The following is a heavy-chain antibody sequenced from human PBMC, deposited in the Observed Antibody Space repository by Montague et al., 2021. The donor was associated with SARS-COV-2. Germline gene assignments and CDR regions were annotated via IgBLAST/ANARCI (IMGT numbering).Heavy chain of an antibody. CDR1: GDSVSHDF. V-gene: IGHV4-59*02. Sequence: SETLSLTCTVSGDSVSHDFWTWIRQPPGKGLEWIGYVYYSRSSSYNPSLRGRVSIAVDTSKNQFSLRLSTVTAADTAIYYYVRDPAASGSGTFYDYWGQGTLVAVSS. D-gene: IGHD1-26*01. J-gene: IGHJ4*02. CDR2: VYYSRSS. CDR3: VRDPAASGSGTFYDY.